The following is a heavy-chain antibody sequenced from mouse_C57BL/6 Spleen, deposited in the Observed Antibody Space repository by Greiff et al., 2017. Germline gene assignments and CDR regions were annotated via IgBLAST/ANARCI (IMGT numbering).Heavy chain of an antibody. CDR3: AREGSTDYYVNGGFAY. D-gene: IGHD2-1*01. CDR2: IYPGSGST. Sequence: QVQLQQPGAELVKPGASVKMSCKASGYTFTSYWITWVKQRPGQGLEWIGDIYPGSGSTNYNEKFKSKATLTVDTSSSTAYMQLSRLTSEDSAVYYCAREGSTDYYVNGGFAYWGQGTLVTVSA. CDR1: GYTFTSYW. V-gene: IGHV1-55*01. J-gene: IGHJ3*01.